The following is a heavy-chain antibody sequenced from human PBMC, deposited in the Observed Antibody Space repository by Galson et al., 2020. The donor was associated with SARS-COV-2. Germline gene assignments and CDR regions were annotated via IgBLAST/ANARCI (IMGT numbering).Heavy chain of an antibody. V-gene: IGHV2-70*11. CDR2: IDWDDDK. J-gene: IGHJ6*02. Sequence: SGPTLVKPTQTLTLTCTFSGFSLSTSGMCVSWIRQPPGKALEWLARIDWDDDKYYSTSLKTRLTISKDTSKNQLVLTMTNMDPVDTATYYGARTCIAVANTGMDVWGQGTTVTVSS. D-gene: IGHD6-19*01. CDR1: GFSLSTSGMC. CDR3: ARTCIAVANTGMDV.